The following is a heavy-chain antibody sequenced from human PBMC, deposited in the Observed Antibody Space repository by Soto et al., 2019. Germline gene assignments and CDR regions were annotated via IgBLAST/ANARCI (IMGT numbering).Heavy chain of an antibody. D-gene: IGHD6-13*01. J-gene: IGHJ6*03. V-gene: IGHV3-23*01. CDR2: ISGSGGST. CDR3: AQDRWIAAAGLYYYMDV. Sequence: EVQLLESGGGLVQPGGSLRLSCAASGFTFSSYAMSWVRQAPGKGLEWVSAISGSGGSTYYADSVKGRFTISRDNSKNTLYLQMNSLRAEDTAVYYCAQDRWIAAAGLYYYMDVWGIGSTVTGSS. CDR1: GFTFSSYA.